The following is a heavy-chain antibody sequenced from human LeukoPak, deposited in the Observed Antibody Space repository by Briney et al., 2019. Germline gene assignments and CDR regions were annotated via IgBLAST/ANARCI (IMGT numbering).Heavy chain of an antibody. CDR1: GFTFSTYD. D-gene: IGHD1-26*01. CDR2: ISGGGDST. Sequence: PGGSLRLSCAASGFTFSTYDMRWVRQAPGKGLEWVSGISGGGDSTDYADSVKGRFTISRDNYKNTLYLQMNSLRVEDTAIYYCARGNQYSGSYYFDGWGQGTLVTVSS. J-gene: IGHJ4*02. CDR3: ARGNQYSGSYYFDG. V-gene: IGHV3-23*01.